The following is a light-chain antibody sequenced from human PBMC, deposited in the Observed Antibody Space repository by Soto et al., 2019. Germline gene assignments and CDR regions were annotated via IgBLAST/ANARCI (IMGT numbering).Light chain of an antibody. J-gene: IGKJ2*01. Sequence: EIVLTQSPGTLSLSPGERATLSCRASQSVGSSYLAWYQQKPGQAPRLLIYGASSRATGIPDRFSGSGSGTDFTLTISRLEPEDVAVYYCQQYGNSPYTFGQGTKLEIK. CDR1: QSVGSSY. V-gene: IGKV3-20*01. CDR2: GAS. CDR3: QQYGNSPYT.